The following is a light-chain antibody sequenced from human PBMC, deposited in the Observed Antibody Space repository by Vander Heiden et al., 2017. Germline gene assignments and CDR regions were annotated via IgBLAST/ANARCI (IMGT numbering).Light chain of an antibody. V-gene: IGLV3-1*01. Sequence: SYELTQPPSVSVSPGQTASITCSGDQLGDKYACWYQQKPGKSAVLVMYQDSKRPSGIPERFSGSNAGNTATLTISGTQARDEADYYCQAGDSSTANVFGTGTKVTVL. J-gene: IGLJ1*01. CDR2: QDS. CDR1: QLGDKY. CDR3: QAGDSSTANV.